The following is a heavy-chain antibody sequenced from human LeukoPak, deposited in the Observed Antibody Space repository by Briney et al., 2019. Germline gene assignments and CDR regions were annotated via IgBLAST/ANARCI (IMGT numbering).Heavy chain of an antibody. V-gene: IGHV3-23*01. Sequence: GGSLRLSCAASGFTFSSYAVSWVRQAPGTGLEWVSTISGGGGNTYYADSVKGRFTISRDNSKSTLYLQMNSLRTEDTALYYCAKVGGSGWYVDYWGLGTPVTVSS. CDR3: AKVGGSGWYVDY. J-gene: IGHJ4*02. CDR2: ISGGGGNT. CDR1: GFTFSSYA. D-gene: IGHD6-19*01.